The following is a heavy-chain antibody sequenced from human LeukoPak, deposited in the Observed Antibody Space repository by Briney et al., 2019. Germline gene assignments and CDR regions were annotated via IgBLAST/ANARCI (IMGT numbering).Heavy chain of an antibody. CDR2: ISSGSTYM. Sequence: ETLSLTCTVSGCSISGSSYYWGWIRQPPGWGREWVSSISSGSTYMYYADSVKGRFTISRDNAQNSMYLQMNSLRAEDTAVYYCGRVGGRSKAAKADAVDIWGQGTMVTVSS. CDR3: GRVGGRSKAAKADAVDI. J-gene: IGHJ3*02. CDR1: GCSISGSSYY. D-gene: IGHD6-6*01. V-gene: IGHV3-21*01.